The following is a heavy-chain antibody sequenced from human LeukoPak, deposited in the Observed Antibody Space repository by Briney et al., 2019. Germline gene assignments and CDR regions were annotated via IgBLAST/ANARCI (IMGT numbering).Heavy chain of an antibody. CDR1: GFTFSSYS. CDR3: AKVGIEMATLA. Sequence: GGSLRLSCAASGFTFSSYSMNWVRQAPGKGLEWVSSISSSSSYIYYADSAKGRFTIPRDNSKNTLYLQMNSLRAEDTAVYYCAKVGIEMATLAWGQGTLVTVSS. D-gene: IGHD5-12*01. CDR2: ISSSSSYI. J-gene: IGHJ4*02. V-gene: IGHV3-21*01.